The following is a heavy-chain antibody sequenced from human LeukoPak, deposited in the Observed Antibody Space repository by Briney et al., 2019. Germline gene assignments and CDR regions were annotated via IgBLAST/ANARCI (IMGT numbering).Heavy chain of an antibody. CDR2: ISGSGGST. J-gene: IGHJ4*02. V-gene: IGHV3-23*01. Sequence: GGSLRLSCAASGFTFSSYAMSWVRQAPGKGLEWVSAISGSGGSTYYADSVKGRFTISRDNSKNTLYLQMNSPRAEDTAVYYCAKGVPDNYYDSSGSYFDYWGQGTLVTVSS. CDR1: GFTFSSYA. CDR3: AKGVPDNYYDSSGSYFDY. D-gene: IGHD3-22*01.